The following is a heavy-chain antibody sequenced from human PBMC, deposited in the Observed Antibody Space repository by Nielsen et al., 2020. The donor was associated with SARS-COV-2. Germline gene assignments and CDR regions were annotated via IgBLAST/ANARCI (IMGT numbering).Heavy chain of an antibody. CDR3: ARLFRSRPHYFDY. J-gene: IGHJ4*02. CDR2: FYPGDSET. V-gene: IGHV5-51*01. Sequence: GGSLRLSCKGSGYSFINYWIGWVRQMPGKGLEWMGVFYPGDSETRYSPSFQGQVTISADKSISTAYLQWSSLKASDTAMYYCARLFRSRPHYFDYWGQGTLVTVSS. CDR1: GYSFINYW. D-gene: IGHD1-1*01.